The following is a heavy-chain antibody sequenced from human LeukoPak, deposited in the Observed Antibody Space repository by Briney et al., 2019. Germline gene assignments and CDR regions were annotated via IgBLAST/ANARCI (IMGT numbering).Heavy chain of an antibody. Sequence: SQTLSLTCTVSGGSISSGGYYWSWIRQHPGKGLEWIGYIYYSGNTYNNPSLKSRVTVSVDTSKNQFSLKLSSVIEADTAVYYCARAYAGYASRFDYWGQGILVTVSS. CDR2: IYYSGNT. J-gene: IGHJ4*02. CDR3: ARAYAGYASRFDY. D-gene: IGHD1-1*01. CDR1: GGSISSGGYY. V-gene: IGHV4-31*03.